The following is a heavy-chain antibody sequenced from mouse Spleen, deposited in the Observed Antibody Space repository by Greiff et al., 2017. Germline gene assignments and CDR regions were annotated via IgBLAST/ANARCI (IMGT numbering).Heavy chain of an antibody. D-gene: IGHD1-1*01. V-gene: IGHV1-76*01. CDR2: IYPGSGNT. CDR1: GYTFTDYY. Sequence: QVQLQQSGAELVRPGASVKLSCKASGYTFTDYYINWVKQRPGQGLEWIARIYPGSGNTYYNEKFKGKATLTAEKSSSTAYMQLSSLTSEDSAVYFCARDYYYGSSYVWFAYWGQGTLVTVSA. J-gene: IGHJ3*01. CDR3: ARDYYYGSSYVWFAY.